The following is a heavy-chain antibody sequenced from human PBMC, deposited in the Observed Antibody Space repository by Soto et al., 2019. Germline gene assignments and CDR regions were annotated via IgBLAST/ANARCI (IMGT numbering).Heavy chain of an antibody. CDR3: GRGGVPASLDY. D-gene: IGHD2-2*01. CDR1: GFVFRNYY. V-gene: IGHV3-74*01. J-gene: IGHJ4*02. CDR2: INGDGSST. Sequence: EVQLVESGGGSVQPGGSLRLSCETSGFVFRNYYMHWARQAPGKGLLWVSHINGDGSSTGYADSVKGRVTISRDNAKNRLYLQMNGLRVGDTAVYFCGRGGVPASLDYWGQGILVTVSS.